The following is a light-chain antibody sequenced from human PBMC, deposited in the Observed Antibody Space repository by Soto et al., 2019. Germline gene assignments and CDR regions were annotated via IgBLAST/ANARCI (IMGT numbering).Light chain of an antibody. J-gene: IGKJ3*01. Sequence: MTQSPSSLSASVGDRVTITCRASQSISGWLAWYLQKPGQSPQLLIYLGSNRASGVPDRFSGSGSGTDFTLKISRVEAEDVGVYYCMQALQTSFTFAPGTKVDIK. V-gene: IGKV2-28*01. CDR3: MQALQTSFT. CDR2: LGS. CDR1: QSISGW.